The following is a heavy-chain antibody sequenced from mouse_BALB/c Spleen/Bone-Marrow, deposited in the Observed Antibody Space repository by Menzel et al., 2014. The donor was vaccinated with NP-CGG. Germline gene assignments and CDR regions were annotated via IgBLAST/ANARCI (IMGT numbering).Heavy chain of an antibody. Sequence: QVQLQQSGAELASPGASVKMSCKASGYTFTDYTIQWVKQRPGQGLEWIGYVNPRSGYANYNQKFKDKATLTADISSSTAFMQLSSLTSEDSAVYYCARPNGFALDYWGQGTALTVSS. CDR2: VNPRSGYA. CDR1: GYTFTDYT. CDR3: ARPNGFALDY. J-gene: IGHJ2*01. V-gene: IGHV1-4*01. D-gene: IGHD1-1*01.